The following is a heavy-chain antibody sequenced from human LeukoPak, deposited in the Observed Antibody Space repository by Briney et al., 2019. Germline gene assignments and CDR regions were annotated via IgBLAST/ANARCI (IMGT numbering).Heavy chain of an antibody. CDR3: ARDGLSYTNPNNWFDP. CDR1: GYPFTSYY. D-gene: IGHD2-2*02. V-gene: IGHV1-18*01. CDR2: ISAYNGDT. J-gene: IGHJ5*02. Sequence: GASVKVSCKASGYPFTSYYINWVRQAPGRGLEWMGWISAYNGDTNYAQNLQGRVTMTTDTSTDTAYMELRSLRSDDTAVYYCARDGLSYTNPNNWFDPWGQGTLVTASS.